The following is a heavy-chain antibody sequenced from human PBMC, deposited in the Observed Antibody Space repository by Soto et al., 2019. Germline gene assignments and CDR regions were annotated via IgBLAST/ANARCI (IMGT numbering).Heavy chain of an antibody. CDR3: ARDPYYYDSSGYYSYAFDI. CDR2: IYYSGNT. V-gene: IGHV4-30-4*01. D-gene: IGHD3-22*01. Sequence: SETLSLTCTVSGDSISSGDYYWSWIRQPPGKGLEWIGCIYYSGNTYYNPSLKRRFSISVDTSKNQFSLQLSSVTAADTAVYYCARDPYYYDSSGYYSYAFDIWGQGTMVTVSS. CDR1: GDSISSGDYY. J-gene: IGHJ3*02.